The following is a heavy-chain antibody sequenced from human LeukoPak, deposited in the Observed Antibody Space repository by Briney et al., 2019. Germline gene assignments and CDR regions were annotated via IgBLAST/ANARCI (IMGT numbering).Heavy chain of an antibody. J-gene: IGHJ4*02. D-gene: IGHD3-16*02. CDR2: ISSSSSYI. CDR1: GFTFSSYS. CDR3: ARVEVKDYVWGSYRYNYFDY. V-gene: IGHV3-21*04. Sequence: GGSLRLSCAASGFTFSSYSMNWVRQAPGRGLEWVSSISSSSSYIYYGDSVKGRFTISRDNAKNSLYLQMNSLRAEDTAVYYCARVEVKDYVWGSYRYNYFDYWGQGTLVTVSS.